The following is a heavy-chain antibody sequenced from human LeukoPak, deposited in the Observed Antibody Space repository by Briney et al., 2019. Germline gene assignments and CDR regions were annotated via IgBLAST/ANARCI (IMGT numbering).Heavy chain of an antibody. Sequence: HPGGSLRLSCAASGFTFSSYAMSWVRQAPGKGLEWVSAIVGSGASTYYADSVKGRFTISRDNSKNTLHLQMNSLRAEDTAIYHCAKVRVVGDYNWFFDLWGRGTLVTVSS. CDR2: IVGSGAST. CDR3: AKVRVVGDYNWFFDL. D-gene: IGHD4-17*01. CDR1: GFTFSSYA. J-gene: IGHJ2*01. V-gene: IGHV3-23*01.